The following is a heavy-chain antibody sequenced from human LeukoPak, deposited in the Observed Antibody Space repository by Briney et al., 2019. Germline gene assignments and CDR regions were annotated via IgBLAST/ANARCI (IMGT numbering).Heavy chain of an antibody. J-gene: IGHJ6*02. V-gene: IGHV1-46*01. Sequence: ASLKVSCKASGYTFTRYYMHSVRQAPGQGLERIGIINPSGGSTSNAQKCQGRVTMTRDTSTSTVYMELSSLRSEDTAVYYCARGYCGGDCYSDYYYGMDVWGQGTTVTVSS. CDR2: INPSGGST. CDR1: GYTFTRYY. CDR3: ARGYCGGDCYSDYYYGMDV. D-gene: IGHD2-21*02.